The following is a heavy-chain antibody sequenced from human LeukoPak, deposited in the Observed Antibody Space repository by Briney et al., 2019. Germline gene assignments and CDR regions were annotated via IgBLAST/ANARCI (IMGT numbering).Heavy chain of an antibody. D-gene: IGHD3-22*01. J-gene: IGHJ4*02. CDR2: IYTSGST. Sequence: SETLSLTCTVSGGPISSGSYYWSWIRQPAGKGLEWIGRIYTSGSTNYNPSLKSRVIISVDTSKNQFSLKLSSVTAADTAVYYCARDSNYDSSGYYSVSDYWGQGTLVTVSS. CDR3: ARDSNYDSSGYYSVSDY. V-gene: IGHV4-61*02. CDR1: GGPISSGSYY.